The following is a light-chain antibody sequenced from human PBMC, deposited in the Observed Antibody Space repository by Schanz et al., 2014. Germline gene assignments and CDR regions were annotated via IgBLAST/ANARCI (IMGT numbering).Light chain of an antibody. CDR3: QQGDSFPLT. CDR2: WAS. V-gene: IGKV4-1*01. J-gene: IGKJ4*01. Sequence: DIVMTQSPDSLAVSLGERATINCKSSQSVLYTSNNKNYLAWYQHKPGQPPKLLIHWASTRESGVPDRFSGSGSGTDFSLTISSLQAEDFATYYCQQGDSFPLTFGGGTTVEIK. CDR1: QSVLYTSNNKNY.